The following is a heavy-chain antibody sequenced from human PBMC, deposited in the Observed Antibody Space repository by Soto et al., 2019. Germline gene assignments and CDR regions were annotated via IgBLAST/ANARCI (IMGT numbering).Heavy chain of an antibody. D-gene: IGHD3-3*01. CDR3: AKSTDYDFWSGYYYYYGMDV. Sequence: LRLSCAASGFTFSSYAMSWVRQAPGKGLEWVSAISGSGGSTYYADSVKGRFTISRDNSKNTLYLQMNSLRAEDTAVYYCAKSTDYDFWSGYYYYYGMDVWGQGTTVTVSS. CDR2: ISGSGGST. V-gene: IGHV3-23*01. J-gene: IGHJ6*02. CDR1: GFTFSSYA.